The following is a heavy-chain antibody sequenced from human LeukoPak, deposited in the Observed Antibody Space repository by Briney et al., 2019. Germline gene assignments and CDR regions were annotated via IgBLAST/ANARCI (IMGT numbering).Heavy chain of an antibody. Sequence: GGSLRLSCAASGFTFSSYAMSWVRQAPGKGLEWVSAMSGSGGSIYYADSVKGRFTISRDNSKNTLYLQMNSLRAEDTAIYFCAKEGYTSGWSFDYWGQGLLVTVSS. D-gene: IGHD6-19*01. CDR2: MSGSGGSI. CDR3: AKEGYTSGWSFDY. V-gene: IGHV3-23*01. CDR1: GFTFSSYA. J-gene: IGHJ4*02.